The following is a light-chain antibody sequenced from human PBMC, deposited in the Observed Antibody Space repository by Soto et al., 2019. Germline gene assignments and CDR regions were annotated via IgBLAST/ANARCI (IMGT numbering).Light chain of an antibody. J-gene: IGKJ1*01. CDR3: QQSYSTLMWT. V-gene: IGKV1-39*01. CDR1: QSISTY. Sequence: DIQMTQSPSSLSASVGDRVTITCRASQSISTYLNWYQQKPGKAPKLLIYAASSLQTGVPSRFSGSGSGTDFTLTITSLHSEDFATYSCQQSYSTLMWTFGQGTKVEIK. CDR2: AAS.